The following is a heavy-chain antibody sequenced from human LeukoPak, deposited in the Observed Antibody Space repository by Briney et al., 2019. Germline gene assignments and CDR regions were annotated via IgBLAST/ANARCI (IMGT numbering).Heavy chain of an antibody. D-gene: IGHD3-10*01. Sequence: SETLSLTCAVYGGSFSGYYWSWIRQPPGKGLEWIGEINHSGSTNYNPSLKSRVTISVDTSKNQFSLKLSSVTAADTAVYYCARGRNGSGEYYFDYWGQGTLVTVSS. CDR2: INHSGST. V-gene: IGHV4-34*01. J-gene: IGHJ4*02. CDR3: ARGRNGSGEYYFDY. CDR1: GGSFSGYY.